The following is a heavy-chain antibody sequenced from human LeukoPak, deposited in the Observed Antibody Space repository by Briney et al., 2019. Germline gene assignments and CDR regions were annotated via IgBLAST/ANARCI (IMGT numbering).Heavy chain of an antibody. J-gene: IGHJ4*02. Sequence: GRPLRLSCAASGFTFSSYAMHWVRQAPGKGLEWVAVISYDGSNKYYADSVKGRFTISRDNSKNTLYLQMNSLRAEDTAVYYCARGYSYGWDYWGQGTLVTVSS. CDR3: ARGYSYGWDY. V-gene: IGHV3-30-3*01. CDR2: ISYDGSNK. CDR1: GFTFSSYA. D-gene: IGHD5-18*01.